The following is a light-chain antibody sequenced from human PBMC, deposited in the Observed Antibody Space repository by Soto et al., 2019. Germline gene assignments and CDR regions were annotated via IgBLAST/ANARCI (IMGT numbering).Light chain of an antibody. Sequence: ILLTQSPSSLSASVGDRVTITCRASQGIDTSLAWYQQKPGKAPKLLIYAASNFQSGVPSRFSGSGSGTDFTLTIGSLQPEDFATYYCQQSYSTPRTFGQGTKVDIK. J-gene: IGKJ1*01. CDR2: AAS. CDR3: QQSYSTPRT. CDR1: QGIDTS. V-gene: IGKV1-39*01.